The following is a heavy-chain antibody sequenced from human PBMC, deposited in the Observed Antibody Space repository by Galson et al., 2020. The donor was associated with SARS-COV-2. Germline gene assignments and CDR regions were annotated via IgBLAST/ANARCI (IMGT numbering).Heavy chain of an antibody. CDR2: IDWDDDN. CDR1: GFSLSTSGMC. D-gene: IGHD1-26*01. CDR3: ARIPGGSYSRPFDY. V-gene: IGHV2-70*11. Sequence: VSGPTLVKPTQTLTLTCTFSGFSLSTSGMCVTWIRQPPGKALEWLARIDWDDDNYYSTSLKTRLTISKDTSKNQVVLTITNMDPVDTATYYCARIPGGSYSRPFDYWGQGTLVTVSS. J-gene: IGHJ4*02.